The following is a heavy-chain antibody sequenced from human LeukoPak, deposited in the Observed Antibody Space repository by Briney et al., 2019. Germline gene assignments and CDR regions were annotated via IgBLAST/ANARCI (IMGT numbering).Heavy chain of an antibody. CDR1: GFTLSRSA. Sequence: PGGSLRLSCVASGFTLSRSAMSWVRPAPGKGLEWVSALSGSGGSTYYADSVKGRFPISRENSKNTLCVQMNSLRAEDTAVYYCAKGGGGVYYWGQGTLVTVSS. V-gene: IGHV3-23*01. CDR3: AKGGGGVYY. CDR2: LSGSGGST. J-gene: IGHJ4*02. D-gene: IGHD3-16*01.